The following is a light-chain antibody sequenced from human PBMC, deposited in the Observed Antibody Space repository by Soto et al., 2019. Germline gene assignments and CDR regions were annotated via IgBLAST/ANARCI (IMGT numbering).Light chain of an antibody. Sequence: EIVLTQSPGTPSLSPGERATLSCRASQSVSSSYLAWHQQKPGQAPRLLIYGASSRATGIPDRFSGSGSGTDFTLTISRLEPEDFAVYYCQQYGSSPPATFGGGTKVEIK. V-gene: IGKV3-20*01. CDR2: GAS. CDR3: QQYGSSPPAT. CDR1: QSVSSSY. J-gene: IGKJ4*01.